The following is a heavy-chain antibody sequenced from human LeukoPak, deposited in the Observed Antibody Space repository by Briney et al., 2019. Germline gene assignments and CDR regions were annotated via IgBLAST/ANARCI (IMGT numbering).Heavy chain of an antibody. CDR2: IIPILGIA. J-gene: IGHJ4*02. Sequence: GASVKVSCEASGGTFSSYAISWVRQAPGQGLEWMGRIIPILGIANYAQKFQGRVTITADKSTSTAYMELSSLRSEDTAVYYCASYGGDNFDYWGQGTLVTVSS. CDR1: GGTFSSYA. V-gene: IGHV1-69*04. D-gene: IGHD4-23*01. CDR3: ASYGGDNFDY.